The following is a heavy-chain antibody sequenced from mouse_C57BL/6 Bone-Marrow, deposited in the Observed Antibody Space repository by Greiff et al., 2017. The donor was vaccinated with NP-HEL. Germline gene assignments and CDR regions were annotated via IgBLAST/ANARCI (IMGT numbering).Heavy chain of an antibody. CDR1: GFTFSSYA. V-gene: IGHV5-4*01. CDR2: ISDGGSYT. J-gene: IGHJ1*03. CDR3: ARMDTRAFDV. Sequence: EVQRVESGGGLVKPGGSLKLSCAASGFTFSSYAMSWVRQTPEKRLEWVATISDGGSYTYYPANVQGRFTISRDNAKNNLYLQMSHLKSEDTAMYYCARMDTRAFDVCGTGTTVTVSS. D-gene: IGHD3-1*01.